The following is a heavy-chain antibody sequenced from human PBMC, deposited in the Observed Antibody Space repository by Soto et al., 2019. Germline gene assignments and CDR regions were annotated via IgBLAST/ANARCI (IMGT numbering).Heavy chain of an antibody. V-gene: IGHV1-18*01. CDR2: ISAYNGNT. J-gene: IGHJ6*02. CDR3: ARRVVVVAATPGGDYYYGMDV. D-gene: IGHD2-15*01. CDR1: GYTFTSYG. Sequence: VQLVQSGAEVKKPGASVKVSCKASGYTFTSYGISWVRQAPGQGLEWMGWISAYNGNTNYAQKLQGRVTMTTDTSTSTAYMELRSLRSDDTAVYYCARRVVVVAATPGGDYYYGMDVWGQGTTVTVSS.